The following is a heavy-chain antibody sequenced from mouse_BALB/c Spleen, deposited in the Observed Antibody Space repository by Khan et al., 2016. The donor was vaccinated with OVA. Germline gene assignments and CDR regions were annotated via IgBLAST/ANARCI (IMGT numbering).Heavy chain of an antibody. CDR1: GYTFTTYW. J-gene: IGHJ3*01. D-gene: IGHD1-1*02. V-gene: IGHV1-7*01. CDR3: ARIGLFGIFVY. Sequence: QVQLQQSGAELAKPGASVKMSCKASGYTFTTYWMHWVKQRPGQGLEWIGYIDPGNGYTEYNQIFKDKATLTTDKSSSTAYIQLSSLTSEDSAVYYCARIGLFGIFVYWGQGSLVTVSA. CDR2: IDPGNGYT.